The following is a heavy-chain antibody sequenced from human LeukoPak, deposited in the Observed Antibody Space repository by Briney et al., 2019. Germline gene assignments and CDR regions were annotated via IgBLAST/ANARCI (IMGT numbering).Heavy chain of an antibody. CDR3: ARPQVGGSYYYAFDI. Sequence: PSETLSLTCTVSGGSISSGGYYWSWIRQPPGKGLEWIGYIYHSGSTCYNPSLKSRVTVSVDRSKNQSSLKLSSVTAADTAVYYCARPQVGGSYYYAFDIWGQGTMVAVSS. J-gene: IGHJ3*02. V-gene: IGHV4-30-2*01. D-gene: IGHD1-26*01. CDR1: GGSISSGGYY. CDR2: IYHSGST.